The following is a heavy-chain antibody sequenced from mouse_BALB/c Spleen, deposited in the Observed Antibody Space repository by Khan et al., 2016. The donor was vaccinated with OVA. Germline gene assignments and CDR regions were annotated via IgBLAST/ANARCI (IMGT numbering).Heavy chain of an antibody. D-gene: IGHD2-1*01. CDR1: GFAFSSYD. J-gene: IGHJ3*01. V-gene: IGHV5-9*02. CDR3: ARHDYGNRWFAY. CDR2: ISSGGSYT. Sequence: EVELVESGGGLVKPGGSLKLSCAASGFAFSSYDMSWVRQTPEKRLEWVATISSGGSYTYYPDSVKGRFTISRDNARNTLYLQMSSLRSEDTALYYCARHDYGNRWFAYWGQGTLVTVS.